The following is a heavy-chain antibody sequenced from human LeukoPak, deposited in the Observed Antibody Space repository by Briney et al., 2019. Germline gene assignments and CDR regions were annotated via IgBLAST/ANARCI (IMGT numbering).Heavy chain of an antibody. D-gene: IGHD4-17*01. CDR3: AREIYGDYFDY. Sequence: SETLSLTCTVSGGSISSGGYYWSWTRQHPGKGLEWIGYIYYSGSTYYNPSLKSRVTISVDTSKNQFSLKLSSVTAADTAVYYCAREIYGDYFDYWGQGTLVTVSS. J-gene: IGHJ4*02. V-gene: IGHV4-31*03. CDR2: IYYSGST. CDR1: GGSISSGGYY.